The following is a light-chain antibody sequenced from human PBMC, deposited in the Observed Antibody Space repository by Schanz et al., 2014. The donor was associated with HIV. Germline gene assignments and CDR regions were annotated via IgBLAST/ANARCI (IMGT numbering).Light chain of an antibody. V-gene: IGKV2-30*02. CDR2: KVS. CDR3: MQALQTPDT. Sequence: DIVMTQSPVSLSVPPGQPASISCRSSQSLVHSDGNTYLNWFQQRPGQSPRRLIYKVSNRDSGVPDRFSGSGSGTDFTLKITRVEAEDVGLYYCMQALQTPDTFGQGTKLDIK. CDR1: QSLVHSDGNTY. J-gene: IGKJ2*01.